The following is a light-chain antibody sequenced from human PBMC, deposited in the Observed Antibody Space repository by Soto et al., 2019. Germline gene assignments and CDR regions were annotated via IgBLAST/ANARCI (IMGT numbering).Light chain of an antibody. CDR1: QSINTN. Sequence: EIVLTQSPATLSLSPGEIATLSCRASQSINTNLAWYQQSPGRDPRLFIYHASTRATGIPDRFSGSGSGTEFTLTISSLQSEDFAVYYCQQYTVWPFTFGGGTKVDIK. J-gene: IGKJ4*01. CDR2: HAS. CDR3: QQYTVWPFT. V-gene: IGKV3-15*01.